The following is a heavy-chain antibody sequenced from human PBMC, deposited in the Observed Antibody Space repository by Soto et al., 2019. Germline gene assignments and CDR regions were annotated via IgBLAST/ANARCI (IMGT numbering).Heavy chain of an antibody. CDR1: GLTFSSYG. Sequence: QVQLVESGGGVVQPGGSLRLSCAASGLTFSSYGMHWVRQAPGKGLEWVAVISYHGINTHYADSVKGRFTISRDNYKNTLYLHMNSLRPEDTAVYYCAKTGDSGYDWGWFDPWGQGTVVTVSS. J-gene: IGHJ5*02. V-gene: IGHV3-30*18. CDR3: AKTGDSGYDWGWFDP. D-gene: IGHD5-12*01. CDR2: ISYHGINT.